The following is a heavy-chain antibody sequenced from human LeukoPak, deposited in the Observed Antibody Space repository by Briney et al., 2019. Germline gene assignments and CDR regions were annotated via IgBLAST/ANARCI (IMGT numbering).Heavy chain of an antibody. J-gene: IGHJ6*03. V-gene: IGHV4-4*07. CDR1: GGSISSYY. CDR3: ARVSSSWSLYYYYYMDV. Sequence: PSETLPLTCTVSGGSISSYYWSWIRQPAGKGLEWIGRIYTSGSTNYNPSLKSRVTMSVDTSKNQFSLKLSSVTAADTAVYYCARVSSSWSLYYYYYMDVWGKGTTVTVSS. CDR2: IYTSGST. D-gene: IGHD6-13*01.